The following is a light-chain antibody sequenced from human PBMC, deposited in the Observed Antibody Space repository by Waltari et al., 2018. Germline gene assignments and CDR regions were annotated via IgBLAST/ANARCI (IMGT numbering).Light chain of an antibody. CDR1: VLAKKY. CDR3: YSAADNNLV. V-gene: IGLV3-27*01. Sequence: SYELTQPSSVSVSPGQTARITCSGDVLAKKYARWFQQKPGQAPVLMIYKDSERPSGIPERISGSSSGTTVTLTISGAQVDDEADYYCYSAADNNLVFGGGTKLTVL. CDR2: KDS. J-gene: IGLJ2*01.